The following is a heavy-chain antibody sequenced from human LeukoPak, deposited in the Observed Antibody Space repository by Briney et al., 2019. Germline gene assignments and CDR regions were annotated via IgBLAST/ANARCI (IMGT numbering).Heavy chain of an antibody. CDR3: AELGITMIGGV. CDR2: ISGSSSYI. CDR1: GFTFSRYS. D-gene: IGHD3-10*02. V-gene: IGHV3-21*01. Sequence: GGSLRLSCAASGFTFSRYSMNWVRQAPGKGLEWVSSISGSSSYIYYADSVKGRFTISRDNAKNSLYLQMNSLRAEDTAVYYCAELGITMIGGVWGKGTTVTISS. J-gene: IGHJ6*04.